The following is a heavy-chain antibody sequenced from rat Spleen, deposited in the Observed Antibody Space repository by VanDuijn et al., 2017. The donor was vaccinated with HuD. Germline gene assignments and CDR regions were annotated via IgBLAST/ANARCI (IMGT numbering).Heavy chain of an antibody. J-gene: IGHJ2*01. CDR2: IWGNGDT. D-gene: IGHD1-7*01. CDR3: AKPSYYGYPY. V-gene: IGHV2-47*01. Sequence: QVQLKESGPGLVQPSQTLSLTCTVSGLSLTSNSVSWIRQPPGKGLEWMGVIWGNGDTNYNSALKSRLSISRDTSKSQVFLKMNNLQTEDTAMYFCAKPSYYGYPYWGQGVMVTVSS. CDR1: GLSLTSNS.